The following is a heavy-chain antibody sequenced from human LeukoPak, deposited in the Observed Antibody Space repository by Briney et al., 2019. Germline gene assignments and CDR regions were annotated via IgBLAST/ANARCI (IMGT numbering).Heavy chain of an antibody. Sequence: SETLSLTCTVSGGSISSYYWSWIRQPPGKGLEWIGYIYYSGSTNYNPSLKSRVTISVDTSKNQFSLKLSSVTAADTAVYYCAGDYYEKLDYWGQGTLVTVSS. V-gene: IGHV4-59*01. D-gene: IGHD3-22*01. CDR2: IYYSGST. J-gene: IGHJ4*02. CDR1: GGSISSYY. CDR3: AGDYYEKLDY.